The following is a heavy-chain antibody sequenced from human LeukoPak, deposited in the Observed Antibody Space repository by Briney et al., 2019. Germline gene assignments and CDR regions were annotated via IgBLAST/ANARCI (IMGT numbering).Heavy chain of an antibody. Sequence: GGSLRLSCAASGVTFSRYAMSWVRQAPGKGLEWVSVIYGGGDTYYADSVKGRFTISRDNSKNTVYLQMNSLKAEDTAVYYCSRDKDGYHYWGQGTLVTVSS. D-gene: IGHD3-22*01. J-gene: IGHJ4*02. CDR2: IYGGGDT. V-gene: IGHV3-66*01. CDR3: SRDKDGYHY. CDR1: GVTFSRYA.